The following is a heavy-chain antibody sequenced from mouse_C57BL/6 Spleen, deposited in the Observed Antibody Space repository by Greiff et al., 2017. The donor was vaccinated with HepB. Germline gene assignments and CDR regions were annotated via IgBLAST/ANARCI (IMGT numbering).Heavy chain of an antibody. D-gene: IGHD2-5*01. CDR1: GFTFSSYA. Sequence: EVKVEESGGGLVKPGGSLKLSCAASGFTFSSYAMSWVRQTPEKRLEWVATISDGGSYTYYPDNVKGRFTISRDNAKNNLYLQMSHLKSEDTAMYYCAREKSNYDAMDYWGQGTSVTVSS. CDR2: ISDGGSYT. J-gene: IGHJ4*01. CDR3: AREKSNYDAMDY. V-gene: IGHV5-4*01.